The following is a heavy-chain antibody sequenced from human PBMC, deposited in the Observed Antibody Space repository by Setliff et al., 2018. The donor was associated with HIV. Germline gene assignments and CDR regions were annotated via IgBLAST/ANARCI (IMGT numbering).Heavy chain of an antibody. CDR1: YGSISGHY. CDR3: ARGPGGTVPKPLDAFDI. J-gene: IGHJ3*02. D-gene: IGHD1-1*01. Sequence: PSETLSLTCTVSYGSISGHYWTWIRQPPEKGLAWIGYIHHSGGTQDNPTFISRITMSVESSKTQFSLCLSSVTAADTAVYYCARGPGGTVPKPLDAFDIWGQGTMVTVSS. V-gene: IGHV4-59*11. CDR2: IHHSGGT.